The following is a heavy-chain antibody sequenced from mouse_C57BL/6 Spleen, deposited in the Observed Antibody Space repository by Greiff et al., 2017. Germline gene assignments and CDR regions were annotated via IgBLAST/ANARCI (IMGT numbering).Heavy chain of an antibody. CDR2: ISDGGSYT. V-gene: IGHV5-4*01. CDR3: ARERGYGNYLDWFAY. CDR1: GFTFSSYA. D-gene: IGHD2-10*02. J-gene: IGHJ3*01. Sequence: EVKLMESGGGLVKPGGSLKLSCAASGFTFSSYAMSWVRQTPEKRLEWVATISDGGSYTYYPDNVKGRFTISRDNANSNLYLQMSHLKSEDTAMXYCARERGYGNYLDWFAYWGQGTLVTVSA.